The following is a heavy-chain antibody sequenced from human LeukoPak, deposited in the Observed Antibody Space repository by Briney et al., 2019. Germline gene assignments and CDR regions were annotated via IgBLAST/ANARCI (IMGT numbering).Heavy chain of an antibody. V-gene: IGHV1-2*02. CDR1: GYTFTGYY. CDR2: INPNSGGT. J-gene: IGHJ3*02. CDR3: ASGIFYDILTGYVNAFDI. D-gene: IGHD3-9*01. Sequence: ASVKVSCKASGYTFTGYYMHWVRQAPGQGLEWMGWINPNSGGTNYAQKFQGRVTMTRDTSISTAYMELSRLRSDDTAVYYCASGIFYDILTGYVNAFDIWGQGTMVTVSS.